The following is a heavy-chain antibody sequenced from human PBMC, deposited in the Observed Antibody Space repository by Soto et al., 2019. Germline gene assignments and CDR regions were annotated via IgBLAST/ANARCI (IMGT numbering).Heavy chain of an antibody. D-gene: IGHD3-10*01. V-gene: IGHV4-39*01. CDR3: ARHRIEVVWRGFDF. J-gene: IGHJ4*02. Sequence: SSETLSLTCTVSTDSSSFTNSYWGWIRQPPGKGLQWIGSSSYNGGTFYNPSLKGRVVISFDTSKKQFSLQVTSVTAADTAVYFCARHRIEVVWRGFDFWGQGSPVTVSS. CDR1: TDSSSFTNSY. CDR2: SSYNGGT.